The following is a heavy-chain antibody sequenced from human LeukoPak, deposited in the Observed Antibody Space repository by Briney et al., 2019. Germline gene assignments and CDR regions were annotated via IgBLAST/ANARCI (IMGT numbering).Heavy chain of an antibody. V-gene: IGHV3-9*01. CDR3: AKGLYYDILTGNYFDP. D-gene: IGHD3-9*01. J-gene: IGHJ5*02. CDR1: GFTFDDYA. Sequence: PGRSLRLSYAASGFTFDDYAMHWVRQLPGKGLEWVAGITGNSDSVGYADSVKGRFTISRDNAKNSLFLQMNSLSADDTAFYYCAKGLYYDILTGNYFDPWGQGTPVTVSS. CDR2: ITGNSDSV.